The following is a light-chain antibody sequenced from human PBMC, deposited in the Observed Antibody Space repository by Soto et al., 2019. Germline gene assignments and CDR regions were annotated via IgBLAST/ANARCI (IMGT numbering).Light chain of an antibody. CDR2: DAS. CDR3: QQRSNWPVFT. Sequence: EIVLTQSPATLSLSPGERATLSCRASRSVASYLAWYQQRPGQAPRLLIYDASNRATGIPARFSGSGSATDFTLTISSLEPEDFAVYYCQQRSNWPVFTFGPGTKVDIK. V-gene: IGKV3-11*01. J-gene: IGKJ3*01. CDR1: RSVASY.